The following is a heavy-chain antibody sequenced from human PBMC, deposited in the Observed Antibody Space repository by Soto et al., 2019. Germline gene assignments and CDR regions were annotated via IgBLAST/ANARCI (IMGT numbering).Heavy chain of an antibody. D-gene: IGHD6-13*01. J-gene: IGHJ4*02. CDR1: GSTFSDYY. CDR2: ISSSTSHT. V-gene: IGHV3-11*05. CDR3: AKGRGAAADYFDF. Sequence: PGGSLRLSGAVSGSTFSDYYMTWIRQAPGKGLEWVSYISSSTSHTNYADSVKGRFTISRDNAKNSLFLQMNSLRAEDTAVYYCAKGRGAAADYFDFWGQGTLVTVSS.